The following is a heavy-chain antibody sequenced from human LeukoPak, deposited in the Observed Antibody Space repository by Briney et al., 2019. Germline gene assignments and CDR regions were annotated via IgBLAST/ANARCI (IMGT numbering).Heavy chain of an antibody. CDR3: ARDPAVAAGWFDP. CDR2: INPSGGST. Sequence: ASVKVSCKASGYTFTSYYMHWVRQAPGQGLEWMGIINPSGGSTSYAQKFQGRVPMTRDTSTSTVYMELSSLRSEDTVVYYCARDPAVAAGWFDPWGQGTLVTVSS. V-gene: IGHV1-46*01. J-gene: IGHJ5*02. D-gene: IGHD2-15*01. CDR1: GYTFTSYY.